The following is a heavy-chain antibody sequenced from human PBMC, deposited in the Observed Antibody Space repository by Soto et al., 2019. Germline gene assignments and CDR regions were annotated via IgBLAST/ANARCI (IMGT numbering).Heavy chain of an antibody. Sequence: GESLKISCKASGCKFTAFWIHWVRQMPGKGLEWLGKIDPSDSYTNYSPSFEGHVTISTDNSITTAYLQWSSLRASDTALYFCARVHKNWFDSWAQGTMVTVSS. CDR2: IDPSDSYT. J-gene: IGHJ5*01. CDR3: ARVHKNWFDS. V-gene: IGHV5-10-1*01. CDR1: GCKFTAFW.